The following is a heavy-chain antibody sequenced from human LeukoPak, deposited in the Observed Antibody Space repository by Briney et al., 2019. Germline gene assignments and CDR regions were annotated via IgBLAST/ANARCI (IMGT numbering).Heavy chain of an antibody. CDR3: AKDSQSAGYSSSFFDY. V-gene: IGHV3-30*02. CDR2: IRYDGSNK. D-gene: IGHD6-6*01. Sequence: PGGSLRLSCAASGFTFSSYGMHWVRQAPGKGLEWVAFIRYDGSNKYYADSVKGRFTISRDNSKNTLYLQMNSLRAEDTAVYYCAKDSQSAGYSSSFFDYWGQGTLVTVSS. CDR1: GFTFSSYG. J-gene: IGHJ4*02.